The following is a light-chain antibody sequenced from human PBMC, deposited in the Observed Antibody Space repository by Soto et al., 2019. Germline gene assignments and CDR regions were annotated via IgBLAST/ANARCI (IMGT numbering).Light chain of an antibody. Sequence: EIVSTQSPATLSLSPGERAALSCRASQAINSYLAWYQQKPGQAPRLLIYNGSQRATGIPARFSGSGSGTDFTLTISSLEPEDSAVYYCQQRANWPHTFGQGTKLEIK. CDR3: QQRANWPHT. CDR1: QAINSY. J-gene: IGKJ2*01. CDR2: NGS. V-gene: IGKV3D-11*01.